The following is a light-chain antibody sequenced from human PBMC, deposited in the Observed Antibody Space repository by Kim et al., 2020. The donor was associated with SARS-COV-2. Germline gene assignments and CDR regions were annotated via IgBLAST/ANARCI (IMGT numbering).Light chain of an antibody. CDR3: NSRYTNDNVR. Sequence: VALGQTVTITYTGDSLRSYYVTRYQQKPGQAPKLVIYGKNNRPSGIPDRFSGSSSGNTAYLTITGTQAGDEADYYRNSRYTNDNVRFGGGTQLTVL. CDR1: SLRSYY. CDR2: GKN. V-gene: IGLV3-19*01. J-gene: IGLJ2*01.